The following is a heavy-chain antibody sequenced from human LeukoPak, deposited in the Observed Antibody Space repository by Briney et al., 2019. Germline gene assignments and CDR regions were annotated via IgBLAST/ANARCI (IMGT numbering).Heavy chain of an antibody. V-gene: IGHV3-21*01. D-gene: IGHD2-15*01. CDR3: ARGPYSGGSCYSFYYYGMDV. CDR1: GFTFSSYS. CDR2: ISSSSSYI. J-gene: IGHJ6*02. Sequence: PGGSLRLSCAASGFTFSSYSMTWVRQAPGKGLEWVSSISSSSSYIYYADSVKGRFTISRDNAKNSLYLQMNSLRAEDTAVYYCARGPYSGGSCYSFYYYGMDVWGQGTTVTVSS.